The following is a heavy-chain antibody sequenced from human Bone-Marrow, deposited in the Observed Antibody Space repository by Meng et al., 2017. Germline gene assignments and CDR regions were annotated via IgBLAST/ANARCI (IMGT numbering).Heavy chain of an antibody. Sequence: GESLKISCAASGFTFSSYEMNWVRQAPGKGLEWVSYISSSGSTIYYADSVKGRFTISRDNAKNTLYLHMNSLRAEDTTVYYCARDSYGSSGYYFYGPDYWGQGTLVTVSS. CDR3: ARDSYGSSGYYFYGPDY. V-gene: IGHV3-48*03. D-gene: IGHD3-22*01. CDR1: GFTFSSYE. CDR2: ISSSGSTI. J-gene: IGHJ4*02.